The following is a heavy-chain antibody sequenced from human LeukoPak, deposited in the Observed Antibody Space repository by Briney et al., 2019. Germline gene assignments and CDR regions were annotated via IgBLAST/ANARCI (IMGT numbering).Heavy chain of an antibody. J-gene: IGHJ4*02. CDR1: GYTFTGHY. CDR2: INPRNAAT. CDR3: ARTLYIAAAPGGFDY. V-gene: IGHV1-2*02. Sequence: ASVKVSCKASGYTFTGHYMHWVRQAPGQGLEWMGWINPRNAATNYAQKFQGRVTMTRDTSTGTIYMEMTSLRSDDTAIYYCARTLYIAAAPGGFDYWGQGTLLTVSS. D-gene: IGHD6-13*01.